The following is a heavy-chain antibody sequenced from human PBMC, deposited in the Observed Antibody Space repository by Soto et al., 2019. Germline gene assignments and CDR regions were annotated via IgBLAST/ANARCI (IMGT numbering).Heavy chain of an antibody. CDR3: ARDGSRQPVYFDY. CDR1: GGTFSSYA. Sequence: ASVKVSCKASGGTFSSYAISWVRQAPGQGLEWMGGIIPIFGTANYAQKFQGRVTITADESTSTAYMELSSLRSEDTAVYYCARDGSRQPVYFDYWGPGTMVTVYS. CDR2: IIPIFGTA. D-gene: IGHD1-1*01. J-gene: IGHJ4*02. V-gene: IGHV1-69*13.